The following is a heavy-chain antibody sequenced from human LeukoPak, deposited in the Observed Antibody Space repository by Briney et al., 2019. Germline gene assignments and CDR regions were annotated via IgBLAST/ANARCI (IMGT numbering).Heavy chain of an antibody. CDR1: VGSFSGYY. CDR3: ARGLGYCSSTSCHGY. V-gene: IGHV4-34*01. D-gene: IGHD2-2*01. CDR2: INHSGST. Sequence: PSETLSLTCAVYVGSFSGYYWSWIRQPPGKGLEWIGEINHSGSTNYNPSLKSRVTISVDTSKNQFSLKLSSVTAADTAVYYCARGLGYCSSTSCHGYWGQGTLVTVSS. J-gene: IGHJ4*02.